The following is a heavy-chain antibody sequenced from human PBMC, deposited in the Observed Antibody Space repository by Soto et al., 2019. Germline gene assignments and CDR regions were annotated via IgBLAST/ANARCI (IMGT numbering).Heavy chain of an antibody. CDR3: AKASIAVAAIPFDY. CDR1: GFTFSSYG. Sequence: PGGSLRLSCAASGFTFSSYGMHWVRQAPGKGLEWVAVISYDGSNKYYADSVKGRFTISRDNSKNTLYLQMNSLRAEDTAVYYCAKASIAVAAIPFDYWGQGTLVTVSS. D-gene: IGHD6-19*01. J-gene: IGHJ4*02. V-gene: IGHV3-30*18. CDR2: ISYDGSNK.